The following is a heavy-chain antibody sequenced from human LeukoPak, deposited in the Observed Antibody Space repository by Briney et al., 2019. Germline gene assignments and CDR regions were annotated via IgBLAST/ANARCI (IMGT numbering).Heavy chain of an antibody. CDR3: ARVASSGALRTDY. Sequence: QPGGSLRLSCAASGFTFSSYWMHWVRQAPGKGLVWVSRINSDGSSTSYADSVKGRFTVSRDNAKNTLYLQMNSLRAEDTAVYYCARVASSGALRTDYWGQGTLVTVSS. J-gene: IGHJ4*02. CDR1: GFTFSSYW. V-gene: IGHV3-74*01. CDR2: INSDGSST. D-gene: IGHD2-15*01.